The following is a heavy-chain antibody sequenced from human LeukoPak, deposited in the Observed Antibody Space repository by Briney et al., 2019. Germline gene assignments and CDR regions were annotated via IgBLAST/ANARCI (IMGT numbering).Heavy chain of an antibody. CDR3: AKDKGPAAGPFDY. CDR1: GFTFTNYV. D-gene: IGHD6-13*01. V-gene: IGHV3-30*18. Sequence: GESLRLSCAASGFTFTNYVMNWVRQAPGKGLEWVAVISYDGSNKYYADSVKGRFTISRDNSKNTLYLQMNSLRAEDTAVYYCAKDKGPAAGPFDYWGQGTLVTVSS. CDR2: ISYDGSNK. J-gene: IGHJ4*02.